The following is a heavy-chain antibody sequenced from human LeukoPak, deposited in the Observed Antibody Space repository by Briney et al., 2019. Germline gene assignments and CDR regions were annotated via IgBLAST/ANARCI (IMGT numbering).Heavy chain of an antibody. D-gene: IGHD6-19*01. J-gene: IGHJ4*02. CDR1: GYTFTSYG. V-gene: IGHV1-18*01. CDR2: ISAYNGNT. Sequence: ASVKVSCKASGYTFTSYGIRWVRQAPGQGLEWMGWISAYNGNTNYAQKLQGRVIMTTDTSTSTAYMELRSLRSDDTAVYYCASRGRYSSGWPYFDYWGQGTLVTVSS. CDR3: ASRGRYSSGWPYFDY.